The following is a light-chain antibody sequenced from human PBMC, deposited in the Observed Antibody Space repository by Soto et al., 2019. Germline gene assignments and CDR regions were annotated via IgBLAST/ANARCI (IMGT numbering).Light chain of an antibody. CDR3: QQRSNWPPWT. J-gene: IGKJ1*01. Sequence: EIVLTQSPATLSLSPGERATLSCRASQSVSSYLAWYQQKPGQAPRLLIHDTSNRATGIPARFSGSGSGTDFTLTISSLEPEDFAVYYCQQRSNWPPWTFGQGTKVEFK. V-gene: IGKV3-11*01. CDR2: DTS. CDR1: QSVSSY.